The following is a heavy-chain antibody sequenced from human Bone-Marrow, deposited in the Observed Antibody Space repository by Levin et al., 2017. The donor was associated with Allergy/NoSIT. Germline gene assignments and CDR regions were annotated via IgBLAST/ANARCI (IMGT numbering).Heavy chain of an antibody. CDR2: INPSGGST. J-gene: IGHJ4*02. D-gene: IGHD6-13*01. CDR3: ARGYSSSWFDY. V-gene: IGHV1-46*01. Sequence: GESLKISCKASGYTFTSYYMHWVRQAPGQGLEWMGIINPSGGSTSYAQKFQGRVTMTRDTSTSTVYMELSSLRSEDTAVYYCARGYSSSWFDYWGQGTLVTVSS. CDR1: GYTFTSYY.